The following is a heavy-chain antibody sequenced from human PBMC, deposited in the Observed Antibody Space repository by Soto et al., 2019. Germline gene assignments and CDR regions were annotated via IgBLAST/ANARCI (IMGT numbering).Heavy chain of an antibody. V-gene: IGHV3-23*01. Sequence: PGGSLRLACAASGFTFSSYAMSWVRQAPGKGLEWVSAISGSGGSTYYADSVKGRFTISRDNSKNTLYLQMNSLRAEDTAVYYCARQLGYLNTPDVWGQGTKVTVSS. J-gene: IGHJ6*02. CDR2: ISGSGGST. D-gene: IGHD2-15*01. CDR1: GFTFSSYA. CDR3: ARQLGYLNTPDV.